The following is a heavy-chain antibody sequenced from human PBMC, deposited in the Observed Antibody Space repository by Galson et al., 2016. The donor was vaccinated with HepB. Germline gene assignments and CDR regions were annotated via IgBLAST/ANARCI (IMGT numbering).Heavy chain of an antibody. J-gene: IGHJ6*02. Sequence: SVKVSCKASGGTFNSYAISWVRQAPGQGLEWMGGIIPLYGTANYTQKFQGRVTITADESTSTAYMELSSLRSEDTAMYYCARVRDGYNSYFYYGMDVWGQGTTVTVSS. CDR2: IIPLYGTA. CDR3: ARVRDGYNSYFYYGMDV. CDR1: GGTFNSYA. D-gene: IGHD5-24*01. V-gene: IGHV1-69*13.